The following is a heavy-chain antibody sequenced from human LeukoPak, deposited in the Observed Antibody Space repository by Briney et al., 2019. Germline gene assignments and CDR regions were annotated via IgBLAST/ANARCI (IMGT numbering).Heavy chain of an antibody. CDR1: GYSFTSYW. J-gene: IGHJ4*02. V-gene: IGHV5-51*01. D-gene: IGHD3-9*01. CDR2: IYPGDSDT. Sequence: GESLKISCKGSGYSFTSYWIGWVRQMPGKGLEWMGIIYPGDSDTRYSPSFQGQVTISADKSISTAYLQWSSLKASDTAMYYCARRGYYDILAGSAYDYWGQGTLVTVSS. CDR3: ARRGYYDILAGSAYDY.